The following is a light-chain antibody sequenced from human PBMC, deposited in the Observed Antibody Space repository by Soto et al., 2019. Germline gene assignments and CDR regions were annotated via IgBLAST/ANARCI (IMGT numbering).Light chain of an antibody. Sequence: DLPMTQSPSTLSASVGDRVTITCRASQSVRSWLAWYQQKPGKAPKLLIYKASTLESGVPSRFSGSGSETEFTLTISSLQPDDFATYYCQQYNGYLLTFGGGTRVETK. J-gene: IGKJ4*01. CDR3: QQYNGYLLT. V-gene: IGKV1-5*03. CDR1: QSVRSW. CDR2: KAS.